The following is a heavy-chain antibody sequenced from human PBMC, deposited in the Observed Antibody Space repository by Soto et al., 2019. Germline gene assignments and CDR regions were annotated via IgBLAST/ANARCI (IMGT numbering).Heavy chain of an antibody. CDR3: VRINYYGSGSHYNPDYFYGLDV. V-gene: IGHV3-53*01. Sequence: GGSLRLSCAASGLTVSNNYMSWVRQAPGKGLEWVSLIYSGAATYYADSVKGRFTISRDISKNMLFLQMNSLRAEDTAVYYCVRINYYGSGSHYNPDYFYGLDVWGQGTTVTVSS. CDR1: GLTVSNNY. CDR2: IYSGAAT. D-gene: IGHD3-10*01. J-gene: IGHJ6*02.